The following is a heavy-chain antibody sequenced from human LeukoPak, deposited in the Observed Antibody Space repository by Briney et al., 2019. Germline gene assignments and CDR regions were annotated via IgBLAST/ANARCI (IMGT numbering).Heavy chain of an antibody. Sequence: GASVKVSCKASGYTFNTYGISWVRRAPGQRPEWMGWINTDNGNTKYAQKFQGRVTMTTDTSTSTAYMELSSLRSDDTAVYYCARKGCTGDCYRFDPWGQGTLVTVSS. J-gene: IGHJ5*02. CDR3: ARKGCTGDCYRFDP. CDR2: INTDNGNT. V-gene: IGHV1-18*01. CDR1: GYTFNTYG. D-gene: IGHD2-21*02.